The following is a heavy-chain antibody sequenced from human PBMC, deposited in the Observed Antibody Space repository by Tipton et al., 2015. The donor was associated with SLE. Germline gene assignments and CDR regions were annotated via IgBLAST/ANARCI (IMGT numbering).Heavy chain of an antibody. CDR3: AKDSRSGTAMGSGYVDH. CDR2: ITSSGNT. CDR1: GFTFNDFA. D-gene: IGHD5-18*01. J-gene: IGHJ4*02. V-gene: IGHV3-64*02. Sequence: GSLRLSCAASGFTFNDFAIHWIRQAPGKGLEYVSAITSSGNTYYADAVKGRFTISRDNSKNTLYLQMNSLRVEDTAAYYCAKDSRSGTAMGSGYVDHWGQGTLVTVSS.